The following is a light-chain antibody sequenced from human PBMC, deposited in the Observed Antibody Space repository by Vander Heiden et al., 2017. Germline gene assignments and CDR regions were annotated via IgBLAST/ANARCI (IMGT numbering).Light chain of an antibody. CDR2: LVS. CDR1: QSLLHSNGYNY. V-gene: IGKV2-28*01. Sequence: DIVITESPLSVPVTPGEPASISCRSSQSLLHSNGYNYLDWYRQMPWWSPQLPIYLVSNRASGVPDRHPACRPLSDFTLKILRVKVKAVGVYYCMQALQNSLTFGPGTKVDIK. J-gene: IGKJ3*01. CDR3: MQALQNSLT.